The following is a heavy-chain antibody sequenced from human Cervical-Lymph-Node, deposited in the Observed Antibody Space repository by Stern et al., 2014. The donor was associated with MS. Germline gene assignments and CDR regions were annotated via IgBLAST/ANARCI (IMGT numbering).Heavy chain of an antibody. CDR2: IYSEGTT. Sequence: VQLVESGGGLIQPGGSLRLSCAASGFTVSTNYMNWVRQAPGKGLEWVSVIYSEGTTHYADSVKGRFTMSRDTSKNTLFLQMNSLRTDDTAVYYCARDGGTTGDFDYWGQGTLVTVSS. CDR1: GFTVSTNY. J-gene: IGHJ4*02. D-gene: IGHD7-27*01. CDR3: ARDGGTTGDFDY. V-gene: IGHV3-53*01.